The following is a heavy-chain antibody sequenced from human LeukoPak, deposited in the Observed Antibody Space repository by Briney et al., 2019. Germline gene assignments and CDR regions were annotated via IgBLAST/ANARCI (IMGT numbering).Heavy chain of an antibody. J-gene: IGHJ6*04. CDR3: AREAYYYGSGSPAMDV. Sequence: GSSVKVSCKASGGTFSSYAISWVRQAPGQGLEWMGGIIPIFGTANYAQKFQGRVTITTDESTSTAYMELSSQRSEDTAVYYCAREAYYYGSGSPAMDVWGKGTTVTVSS. V-gene: IGHV1-69*05. CDR2: IIPIFGTA. D-gene: IGHD3-10*01. CDR1: GGTFSSYA.